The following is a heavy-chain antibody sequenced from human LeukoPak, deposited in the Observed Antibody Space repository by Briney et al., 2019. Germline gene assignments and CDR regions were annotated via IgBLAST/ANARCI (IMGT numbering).Heavy chain of an antibody. CDR1: GGSISSSNW. D-gene: IGHD6-13*01. J-gene: IGHJ5*02. V-gene: IGHV4-4*02. Sequence: PSETLSLTCAVSGGSISSSNWWSWVRQPPGKGLEWIGEIYHSGSTNYNPSLKSRVTISVDKSKNQFSLKLSSVTAADTAVYYCARRGPKGGIAAARVFDPWGQGTLVTVSS. CDR3: ARRGPKGGIAAARVFDP. CDR2: IYHSGST.